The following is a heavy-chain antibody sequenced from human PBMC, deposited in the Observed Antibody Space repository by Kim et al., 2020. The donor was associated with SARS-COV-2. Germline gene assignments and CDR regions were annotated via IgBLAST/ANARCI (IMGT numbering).Heavy chain of an antibody. CDR2: I. V-gene: IGHV3-48*03. D-gene: IGHD4-4*01. Sequence: IYHADSVRGRFTISRDTDKNSLYLQMNSLRAEDTAVYYCARGPNYSPFDYWGQGTLVTVSS. CDR3: ARGPNYSPFDY. J-gene: IGHJ4*02.